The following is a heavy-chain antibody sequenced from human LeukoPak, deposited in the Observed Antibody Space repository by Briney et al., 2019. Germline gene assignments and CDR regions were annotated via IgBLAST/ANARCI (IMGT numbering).Heavy chain of an antibody. J-gene: IGHJ4*02. D-gene: IGHD6-13*01. CDR1: GGSISGYY. CDR3: ARGLMMAVAGRGEFHY. V-gene: IGHV4-59*01. Sequence: SETLSLTCTVSGGSISGYYWSWIRQPPGKGLEWIGYIYYSRTTNYNPSLKSRVTILVDTSKNQFSLKVRSVTAADTAVYYCARGLMMAVAGRGEFHYWGQGTLVTVSS. CDR2: IYYSRTT.